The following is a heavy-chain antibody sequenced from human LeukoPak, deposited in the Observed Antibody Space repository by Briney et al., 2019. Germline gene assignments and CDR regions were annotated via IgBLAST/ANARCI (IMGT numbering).Heavy chain of an antibody. CDR3: TRAGGYCGRISCPYYFDY. Sequence: ASVTVSFKASGYTFTSYGISWVRQAPGQGLEWMGWISAYNGNTNYAQKLQGRVTMTTDTSTRKAYMELRSLRSDDTALYYCTRAGGYCGRISCPYYFDYWGQGSLVAVSS. CDR2: ISAYNGNT. CDR1: GYTFTSYG. D-gene: IGHD2-15*01. V-gene: IGHV1-18*01. J-gene: IGHJ4*02.